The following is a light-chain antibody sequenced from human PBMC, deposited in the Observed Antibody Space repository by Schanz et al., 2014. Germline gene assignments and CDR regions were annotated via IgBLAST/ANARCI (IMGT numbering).Light chain of an antibody. Sequence: QSALTQPASVSGSPGQSITVSCTGTSSDVGSYNLVSWYQQHPGKAPKLMIYEDTQRPSGVSNRFSGSKSGNTASLTISGLQAEDEADYCCSYAGSGLYVFGTGTKLTVL. V-gene: IGLV2-23*01. CDR1: SSDVGSYNL. J-gene: IGLJ1*01. CDR3: CSYAGSGLYV. CDR2: EDT.